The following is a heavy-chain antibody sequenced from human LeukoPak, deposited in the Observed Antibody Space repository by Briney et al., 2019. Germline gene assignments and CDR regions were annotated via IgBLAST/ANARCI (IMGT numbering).Heavy chain of an antibody. CDR1: GFTFSSYA. CDR2: ISYDGSNK. D-gene: IGHD7-27*01. V-gene: IGHV3-30*04. CDR3: ASELGRTVSFDY. Sequence: GRSLRLSCAASGFTFSSYAMHWVRQAPGKGLEWVAVISYDGSNKYYADSVKGRFTISRDNSKNTLYLQMNSLRAEDTAVYYCASELGRTVSFDYWGQGTLVTVSS. J-gene: IGHJ4*02.